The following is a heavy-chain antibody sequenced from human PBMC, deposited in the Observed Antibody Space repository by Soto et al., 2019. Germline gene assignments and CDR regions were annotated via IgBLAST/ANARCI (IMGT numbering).Heavy chain of an antibody. CDR2: INPSTGST. D-gene: IGHD4-17*01. CDR3: ARRCFTTVSTWWYFDY. J-gene: IGHJ4*02. V-gene: IGHV1-46*01. Sequence: AGVKVSCKASGYTFTNYYIYWVRQAPGQGREWMGIINPSTGSTNYAQKFQGRVTFTRDTSTSTVYMDMTGLRSEETAEYYCARRCFTTVSTWWYFDYWGQGALVTVSS. CDR1: GYTFTNYY.